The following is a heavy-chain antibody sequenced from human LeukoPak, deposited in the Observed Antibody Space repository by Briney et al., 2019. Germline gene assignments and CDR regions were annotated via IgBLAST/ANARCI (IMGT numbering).Heavy chain of an antibody. D-gene: IGHD2-15*01. CDR1: GYTFTGYY. J-gene: IGHJ4*01. V-gene: IGHV1-2*02. CDR2: INPNSGGT. Sequence: GASVKVSCKASGYTFTGYYMLWVRQAPGQGLEWMGWINPNSGGTNYAQKFQGRVTMTRDTSISTAYMELSRLRSDDTAVYYCARDRGIRDVVVVAATLTNWGHGTLVTVSS. CDR3: ARDRGIRDVVVVAATLTN.